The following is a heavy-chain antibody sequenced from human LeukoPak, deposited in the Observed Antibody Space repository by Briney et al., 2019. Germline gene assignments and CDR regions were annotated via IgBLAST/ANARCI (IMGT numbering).Heavy chain of an antibody. V-gene: IGHV3-21*01. D-gene: IGHD1-26*01. CDR2: ISSSSDYI. CDR1: GFTFSSYG. CDR3: ARDPWGALGY. J-gene: IGHJ4*02. Sequence: GSLRLSCAASGFTFSSYGMNWVRQAPGKGLEWVSSISSSSDYIHYADSVKARFTISRDNAKNSLYLQMNSLRAEDTAVYYCARDPWGALGYWGLGTLVTVSS.